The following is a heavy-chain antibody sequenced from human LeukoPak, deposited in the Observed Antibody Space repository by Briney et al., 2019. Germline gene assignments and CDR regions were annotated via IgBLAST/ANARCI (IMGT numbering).Heavy chain of an antibody. Sequence: GGSLRLSCAASRFTFSSYAMHWVRQAPGKGLEWVAVISYDGSNKYYADSVKGRFTISRDNSKNTLYLQMNSLRAEDTAVYYCARDPHLWELPGAFDYWGQGTLVTVSS. CDR3: ARDPHLWELPGAFDY. CDR2: ISYDGSNK. J-gene: IGHJ4*02. CDR1: RFTFSSYA. D-gene: IGHD1-26*01. V-gene: IGHV3-30*04.